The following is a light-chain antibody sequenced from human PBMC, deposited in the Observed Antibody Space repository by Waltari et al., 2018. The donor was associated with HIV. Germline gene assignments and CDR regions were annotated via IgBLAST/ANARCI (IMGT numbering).Light chain of an antibody. CDR3: CSYATSSTLI. CDR1: SSDVGNYDL. J-gene: IGLJ2*01. CDR2: EVR. Sequence: QSALTQPASVSGSPGQSITISCTGTSSDVGNYDLVSWYQQPPGKAPKVMIYEVRKRPAGVSNRFSGSKSGNTASLTISGLQSEDEAAYYCCSYATSSTLIFGGGTKLTVL. V-gene: IGLV2-23*02.